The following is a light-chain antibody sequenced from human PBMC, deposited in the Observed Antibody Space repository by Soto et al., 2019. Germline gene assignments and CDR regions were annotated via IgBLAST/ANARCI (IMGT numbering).Light chain of an antibody. J-gene: IGKJ4*01. CDR1: QSISSW. Sequence: DIPMTQSPSPLSASVGDRLTITCRAGQSISSWLAWYQQKPGKAPNLLIYKASNLEGGVPSRFSGSGSGTEFTLTISSLHPDDSATYYCQQYDSYPLTFGGGTKVEIK. CDR3: QQYDSYPLT. V-gene: IGKV1-5*03. CDR2: KAS.